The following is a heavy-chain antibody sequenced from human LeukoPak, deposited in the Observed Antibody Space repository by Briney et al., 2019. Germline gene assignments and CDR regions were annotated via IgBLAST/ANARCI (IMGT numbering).Heavy chain of an antibody. CDR2: ISSDETNI. CDR3: AKDPYRVVFATGNYLDP. Sequence: GGSLRLSCATSGFTFSNYGMHWVRQAPGKGLEWVAVISSDETNIRYGDSVRGRFTVSRDNAKNTVYLQMNSLGADDAAVYYCAKDPYRVVFATGNYLDPWGQGTLVTVSS. J-gene: IGHJ5*02. D-gene: IGHD2-15*01. CDR1: GFTFSNYG. V-gene: IGHV3-30*18.